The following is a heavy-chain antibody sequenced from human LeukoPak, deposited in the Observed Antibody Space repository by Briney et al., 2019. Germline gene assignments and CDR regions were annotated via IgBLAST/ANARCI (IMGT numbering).Heavy chain of an antibody. J-gene: IGHJ4*02. CDR1: GYTFTGYY. CDR2: INPNSGGT. CDR3: AREGSDTAMVPVIDY. D-gene: IGHD5-18*01. Sequence: GASVKVSCKASGYTFTGYYMHWVRQAPGQGLEWMGWINPNSGGTNYAQKFQGWVTMTRDTSISTAYMELSRLRSDDTAVYYCAREGSDTAMVPVIDYWGQGTLVTVSS. V-gene: IGHV1-2*04.